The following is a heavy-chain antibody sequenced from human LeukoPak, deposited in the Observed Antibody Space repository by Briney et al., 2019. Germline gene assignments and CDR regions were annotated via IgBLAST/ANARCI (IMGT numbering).Heavy chain of an antibody. D-gene: IGHD5-18*01. CDR3: AGRPTGYSSGYIH. J-gene: IGHJ4*02. CDR1: GITFGNYA. V-gene: IGHV3-23*01. CDR2: ISGSAHKI. Sequence: GGSLRLSCVASGITFGNYAVRWVRQAPEKGLDWVSVISGSAHKIRYADSVKGRFTISRDNSENIVYLQMNNLRVEDTAVYYCAGRPTGYSSGYIHWGQGTLVTVSS.